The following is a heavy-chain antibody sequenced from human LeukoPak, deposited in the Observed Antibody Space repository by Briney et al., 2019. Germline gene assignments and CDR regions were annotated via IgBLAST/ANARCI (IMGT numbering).Heavy chain of an antibody. Sequence: PGGSLRLSCAASGFTFSNYSMNWARQAPGKGLEWVSSISSRSSYIYYADSVKGRFTISRDNAKNSLYLQMNSLRAEDTAVYYCARGWYYDFWSGYYISRPTFDYWGQGTLVTVSS. CDR2: ISSRSSYI. V-gene: IGHV3-21*01. CDR1: GFTFSNYS. CDR3: ARGWYYDFWSGYYISRPTFDY. D-gene: IGHD3-3*01. J-gene: IGHJ4*02.